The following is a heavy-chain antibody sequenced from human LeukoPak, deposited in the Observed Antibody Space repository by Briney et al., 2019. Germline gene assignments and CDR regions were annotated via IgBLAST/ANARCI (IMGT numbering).Heavy chain of an antibody. CDR3: ATRSTGVAAAFDS. J-gene: IGHJ4*02. CDR2: IYDSGNT. CDR1: GGSISSYY. Sequence: SETLSLTCTVSGGSISSYYWSWIRQPPGKGLEWIGYIYDSGNTNYNPSLKSRVTISVDTSKNQFSLKLSSVTAADTAVYYCATRSTGVAAAFDSWGQGALVTVSS. D-gene: IGHD2-15*01. V-gene: IGHV4-59*01.